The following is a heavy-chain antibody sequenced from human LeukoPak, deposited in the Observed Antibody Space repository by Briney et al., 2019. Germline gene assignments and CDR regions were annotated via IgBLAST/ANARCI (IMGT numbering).Heavy chain of an antibody. CDR3: TRPGIVGATVDY. CDR2: IRSKANSYAT. Sequence: GGSLRLSCAASGFTFNGSAMHWVRQASGKGLEWVGRIRSKANSYATAYAASVKGRFTISRDDSKNTAYLQMNSLKTEDTAVYYCTRPGIVGATVDYWGQGTLVTVSS. D-gene: IGHD1-26*01. J-gene: IGHJ4*02. CDR1: GFTFNGSA. V-gene: IGHV3-73*01.